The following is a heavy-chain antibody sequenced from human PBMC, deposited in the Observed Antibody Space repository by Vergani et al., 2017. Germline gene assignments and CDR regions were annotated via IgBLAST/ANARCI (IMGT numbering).Heavy chain of an antibody. Sequence: QVQLVEWGGGVVQPGGSLRLSCTASGFIFSSHGMHWVRQAPGKGLEWVAFIRYDGSRRDYGESVKSRFTISRDNSKNMLYLQMNSLRAEDTAVYYCARLSYDTTPYLQGGYDCWGQGTLVSVSS. CDR2: IRYDGSRR. CDR3: ARLSYDTTPYLQGGYDC. CDR1: GFIFSSHG. J-gene: IGHJ4*02. V-gene: IGHV3-30*02. D-gene: IGHD3-22*01.